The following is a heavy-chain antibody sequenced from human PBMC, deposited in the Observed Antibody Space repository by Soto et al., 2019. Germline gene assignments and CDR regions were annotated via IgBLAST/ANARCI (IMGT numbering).Heavy chain of an antibody. CDR2: INPNSGGT. V-gene: IGHV1-2*02. J-gene: IGHJ3*02. Sequence: QVQLVQSGAEVKKPGASVKVSCKASRYTFTGYYMHWVRQAPGQGLEWMGWINPNSGGTNYAQKFQGRVTMTRDTSISTAYMELSRLRSDDTAVYYCARVIRYSSSWYSWAFDIWGQGTMVTVSS. CDR1: RYTFTGYY. CDR3: ARVIRYSSSWYSWAFDI. D-gene: IGHD6-13*01.